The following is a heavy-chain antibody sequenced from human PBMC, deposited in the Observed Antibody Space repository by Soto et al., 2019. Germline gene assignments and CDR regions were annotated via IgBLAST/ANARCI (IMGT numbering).Heavy chain of an antibody. V-gene: IGHV4-59*01. CDR1: GGSISSYY. CDR3: ARAHSGFDP. D-gene: IGHD6-13*01. J-gene: IGHJ5*02. Sequence: PSETLSLTCTVSGGSISSYYWSWIRQPPGKGLEWIGCIYYSGSTNYNPSLKSRVTISVDTSKNQFSLKLSSVTAADTAVYYCARAHSGFDPWGQGTLVTVSS. CDR2: IYYSGST.